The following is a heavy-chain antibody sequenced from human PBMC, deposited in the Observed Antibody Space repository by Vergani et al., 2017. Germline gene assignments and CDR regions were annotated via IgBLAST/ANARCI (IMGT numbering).Heavy chain of an antibody. Sequence: QVRLQESGPGLVKPSETLSLTCSVSGGSMSGYYWSWIRQPPGKELEWIGYMYHSGSTNYNPSLETRVTISGDTSKNQFSLKLNSVTAADTAVYYCGRVADFYGLGSRRRDLWGQGILVTVSS. V-gene: IGHV4-59*01. D-gene: IGHD3-10*01. CDR1: GGSMSGYY. CDR3: GRVADFYGLGSRRRDL. CDR2: MYHSGST. J-gene: IGHJ5*02.